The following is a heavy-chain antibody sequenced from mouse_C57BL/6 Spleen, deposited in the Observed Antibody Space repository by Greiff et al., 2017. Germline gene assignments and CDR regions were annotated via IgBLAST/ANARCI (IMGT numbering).Heavy chain of an antibody. J-gene: IGHJ3*01. V-gene: IGHV1-9*01. D-gene: IGHD1-1*01. CDR3: ASHGSSPWFAY. CDR1: GYTLTGYW. Sequence: QVQLQQSGAELMKPGASVKLSCKATGYTLTGYWIEWVKQRPGHGLEWIGEILPGSGSTNHNEKFKGKATFTADTSSNTAYMQLSSLTTEDSAIHYCASHGSSPWFAYWGQGTLVTVSA. CDR2: ILPGSGST.